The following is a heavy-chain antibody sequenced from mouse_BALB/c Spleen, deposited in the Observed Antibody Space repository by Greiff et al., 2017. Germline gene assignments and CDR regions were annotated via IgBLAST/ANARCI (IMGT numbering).Heavy chain of an antibody. CDR1: GYTFTSYW. CDR3: ARTGYGNYVFDY. Sequence: VKLMESGAELARPGASVKLSCKASGYTFTSYWMQWVKQRPGQGLEWIGAIYPGDGDTRYTQKFKGKATLTADKSSSTAYMQLSSLASEDSAVYYCARTGYGNYVFDYWGQGTTLTVSS. V-gene: IGHV1-87*01. J-gene: IGHJ2*01. D-gene: IGHD2-1*01. CDR2: IYPGDGDT.